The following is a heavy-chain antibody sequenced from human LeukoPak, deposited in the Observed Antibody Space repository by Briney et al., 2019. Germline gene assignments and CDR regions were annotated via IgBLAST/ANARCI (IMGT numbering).Heavy chain of an antibody. Sequence: GGSLRLSCAASGFTFSSYGMHWVRQAPGKGLEWVAVIWYDGSNKYYAASVKGRFTISRDNSKNTLYLQMNSLRAEDTAVYYCARDGVYDILTGYSSDYFDYWGQGTLVTVSS. D-gene: IGHD3-9*01. V-gene: IGHV3-33*01. CDR2: IWYDGSNK. J-gene: IGHJ4*02. CDR1: GFTFSSYG. CDR3: ARDGVYDILTGYSSDYFDY.